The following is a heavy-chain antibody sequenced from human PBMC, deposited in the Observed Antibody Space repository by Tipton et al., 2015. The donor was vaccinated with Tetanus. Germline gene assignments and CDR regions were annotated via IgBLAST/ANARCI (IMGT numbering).Heavy chain of an antibody. CDR2: ISGSRLTP. CDR3: AKEALGVLNL. CDR1: GFPLMTYW. D-gene: IGHD1-14*01. Sequence: SLRLSCATSGFPLMTYWMTWVRQAPGNGLEWVAAISGSRLTPYYADSVKGRFTISRDNSKNTLSLQLNSLRADDTAIYYCAKEALGVLNLWGKGTTVIVSS. V-gene: IGHV3-23*01. J-gene: IGHJ6*04.